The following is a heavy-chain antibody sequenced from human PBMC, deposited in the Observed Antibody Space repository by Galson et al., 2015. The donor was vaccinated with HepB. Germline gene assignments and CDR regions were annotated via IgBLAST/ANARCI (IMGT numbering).Heavy chain of an antibody. V-gene: IGHV3-30-3*01. CDR2: ISYDGSNK. Sequence: SLRLSCAASGFTFSSYAMHWVRQAPGKGLEWVAVISYDGSNKYYADSVKGRFTISRDNSKNTLYLQMNSLRAEDTAVYYCARDYDFWSGYPGLHFDYWGQGTLVTVSS. CDR1: GFTFSSYA. D-gene: IGHD3-3*01. CDR3: ARDYDFWSGYPGLHFDY. J-gene: IGHJ4*02.